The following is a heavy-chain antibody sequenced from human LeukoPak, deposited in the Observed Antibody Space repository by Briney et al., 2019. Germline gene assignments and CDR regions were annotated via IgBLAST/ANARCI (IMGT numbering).Heavy chain of an antibody. D-gene: IGHD3-3*01. CDR3: ATSSGYYDLWSGYFPGHYYYYYGMDV. CDR2: ISGSGGST. V-gene: IGHV3-23*01. CDR1: GFTFSSYA. Sequence: GGSLRLSCAASGFTFSSYAMSWVRQAPGKGLEWVSAISGSGGSTYYADSVKGRFTISRDNSKNTLYLQMNSLRAEDTAVYYCATSSGYYDLWSGYFPGHYYYYYGMDVWGQGTTVTVSS. J-gene: IGHJ6*02.